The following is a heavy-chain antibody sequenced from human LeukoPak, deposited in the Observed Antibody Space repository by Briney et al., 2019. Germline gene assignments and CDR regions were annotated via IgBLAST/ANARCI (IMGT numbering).Heavy chain of an antibody. J-gene: IGHJ4*02. CDR3: ARGLEGDY. Sequence: ASLKVSCKASGYSFTGYYIYWVRQAPGQGLEWMGWINPYSGDTNYAQKFQGRVTMTRDTSISTGYMELNRLKSDDTAIYYCARGLEGDYWGQGTLVTVSS. D-gene: IGHD1-1*01. CDR2: INPYSGDT. V-gene: IGHV1-2*02. CDR1: GYSFTGYY.